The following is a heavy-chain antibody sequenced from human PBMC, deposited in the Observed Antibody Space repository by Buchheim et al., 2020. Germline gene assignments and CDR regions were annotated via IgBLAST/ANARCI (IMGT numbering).Heavy chain of an antibody. CDR2: FIPIFGTA. D-gene: IGHD3-22*01. CDR1: GGTFSRYS. Sequence: QVQLVQSGAEVNKPGSSVRFSCKASGGTFSRYSISWVRQAPGQGLEWMGGFIPIFGTAHYAQKFQGRVTNTADISTSTAHIELTSLRSEETAVYYCAREFGYDRSGYYFVYWGQGTL. J-gene: IGHJ4*02. CDR3: AREFGYDRSGYYFVY. V-gene: IGHV1-69*06.